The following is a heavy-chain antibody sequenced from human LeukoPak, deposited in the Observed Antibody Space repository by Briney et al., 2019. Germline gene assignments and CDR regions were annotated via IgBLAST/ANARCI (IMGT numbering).Heavy chain of an antibody. CDR2: IYSGGST. CDR3: ASDSSGPRGLAAFDI. Sequence: PGGSLRLSCAASGFTVSSNYMSWVRQAPGKGLEWVSVIYSGGSTYYADSVKGRFTISRDNSKNTLYLQMNSLRAEDTAVYYCASDSSGPRGLAAFDIWGQGTMVTVSS. V-gene: IGHV3-66*01. CDR1: GFTVSSNY. J-gene: IGHJ3*02. D-gene: IGHD3-22*01.